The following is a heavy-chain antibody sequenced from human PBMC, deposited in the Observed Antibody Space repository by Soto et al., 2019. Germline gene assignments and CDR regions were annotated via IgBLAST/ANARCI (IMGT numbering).Heavy chain of an antibody. CDR1: RGTFSSYA. CDR3: ARDKRDCSSTSCYTLYNWFDP. D-gene: IGHD2-2*02. CDR2: IIPIFGAA. J-gene: IGHJ5*02. Sequence: SVKVSCKASRGTFSSYAISWVRQAPGQGLEWMGGIIPIFGAANYAQKFQGRVTITADESTSTAYMELSSLRSEDTAVYYCARDKRDCSSTSCYTLYNWFDPWGQGTLVTVSS. V-gene: IGHV1-69*13.